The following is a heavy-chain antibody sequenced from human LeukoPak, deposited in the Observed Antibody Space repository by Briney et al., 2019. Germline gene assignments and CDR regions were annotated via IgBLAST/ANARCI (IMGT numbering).Heavy chain of an antibody. CDR1: GYTFIAYY. CDR2: INPNSGGT. CDR3: ARDSIAVGAIDY. D-gene: IGHD6-19*01. J-gene: IGHJ4*02. Sequence: ASVKVSCKASGYTFIAYYMHWVRQAPGQGLEWMGWINPNSGGTNYAQKFQGRVTMTRDTSISTAYMELSRLRSDDTAVYYCARDSIAVGAIDYWGQGTLVTVSS. V-gene: IGHV1-2*02.